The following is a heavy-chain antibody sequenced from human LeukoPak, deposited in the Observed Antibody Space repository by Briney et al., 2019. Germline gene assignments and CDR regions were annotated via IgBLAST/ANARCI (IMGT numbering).Heavy chain of an antibody. Sequence: SETLSLTCTVSGGSISSYYWSWIRQPPGKGLEWIGYIYYSGSTNYNPSLKSRVTISVDTSKNQFSLKLSSVTAADTAVYYCARDNAAYCGGDCYSGLGYWGQGTLVTVSS. V-gene: IGHV4-59*12. J-gene: IGHJ4*02. CDR2: IYYSGST. D-gene: IGHD2-21*02. CDR3: ARDNAAYCGGDCYSGLGY. CDR1: GGSISSYY.